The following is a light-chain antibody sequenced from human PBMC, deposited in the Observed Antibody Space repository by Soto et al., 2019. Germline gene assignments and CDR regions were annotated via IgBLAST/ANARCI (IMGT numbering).Light chain of an antibody. CDR1: QSLVHSDGNTY. J-gene: IGKJ3*01. Sequence: DVVMTQSPLSLPVTLGQPASISCRSSQSLVHSDGNTYLSWFQQRPGQSPRRLIYKVSNRDSGVPDRISGSGSGTDFTLKISRVEAEDVGVYFCVQYSQFPLLFGPGTKVDIK. V-gene: IGKV2-30*02. CDR2: KVS. CDR3: VQYSQFPLL.